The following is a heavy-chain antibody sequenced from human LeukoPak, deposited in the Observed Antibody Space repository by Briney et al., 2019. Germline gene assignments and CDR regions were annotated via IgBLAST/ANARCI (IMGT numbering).Heavy chain of an antibody. D-gene: IGHD1-26*01. Sequence: ASVKVSCKASGYTFTSYAMHWVRQAPGQRLEWMGWINAGNGNTKYSQKFQGRVTITRDTSASTAYMELSSLRSEDTAVYYCARDSQWELLRYGMDVGGQGTTVTVSS. V-gene: IGHV1-3*01. CDR1: GYTFTSYA. J-gene: IGHJ6*02. CDR2: INAGNGNT. CDR3: ARDSQWELLRYGMDV.